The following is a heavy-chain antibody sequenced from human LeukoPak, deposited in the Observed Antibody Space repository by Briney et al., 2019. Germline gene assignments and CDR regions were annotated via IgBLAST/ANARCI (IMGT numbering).Heavy chain of an antibody. D-gene: IGHD1-14*01. Sequence: EASVKVSCKASGYTFTSYGISRVRQAPGQGLEWMGWVSAYNGNTNYAQKLQGRVTMTTDTSTSTAYMELRGLRSDDTAVYYCVREGEAATTGDYWGQGTLVTVSS. V-gene: IGHV1-18*01. CDR1: GYTFTSYG. J-gene: IGHJ4*02. CDR3: VREGEAATTGDY. CDR2: VSAYNGNT.